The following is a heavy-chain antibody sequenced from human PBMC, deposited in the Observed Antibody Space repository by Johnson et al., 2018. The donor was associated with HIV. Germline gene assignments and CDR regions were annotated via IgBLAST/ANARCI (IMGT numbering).Heavy chain of an antibody. J-gene: IGHJ3*02. CDR1: GFTFSSYA. Sequence: QMMLVESGGGVVQPGRSLRLSCAASGFTFSSYAMHWVRQAPGKGLEWVAVISYDGSNKYYADSVKGRFTISRDNSKNTLYLQMNSLRAEDTALYYCANFGSSSSRSAFDIWGQGTMVTVSS. V-gene: IGHV3-30-3*01. CDR2: ISYDGSNK. CDR3: ANFGSSSSRSAFDI. D-gene: IGHD6-6*01.